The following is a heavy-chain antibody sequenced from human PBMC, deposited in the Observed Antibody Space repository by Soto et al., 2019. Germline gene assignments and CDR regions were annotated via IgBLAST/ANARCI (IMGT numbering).Heavy chain of an antibody. D-gene: IGHD1-26*01. CDR2: IIKSGGET. J-gene: IGHJ4*02. CDR3: AREDGGSPFAS. Sequence: EVHVLESGGGLVQPGGSLRLSCVASGFIFSEYAMTWIRQAPGKGLEWVAGIIKSGGETYYTDSVKGRFTVSRDNSKNMLYLEMDSLSADDTALYYCAREDGGSPFASWGQGTLVTVSS. V-gene: IGHV3-23*01. CDR1: GFIFSEYA.